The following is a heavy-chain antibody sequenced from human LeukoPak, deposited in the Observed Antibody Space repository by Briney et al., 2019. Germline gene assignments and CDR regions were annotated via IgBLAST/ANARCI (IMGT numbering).Heavy chain of an antibody. V-gene: IGHV4-30-4*08. J-gene: IGHJ4*02. CDR1: GGSISSGDYY. Sequence: SETLSLTCTVSGGSISSGDYYWSWIRQPPGKGLEWIGYIYYSGSTYYNPSLKSRVTISVDTSKNQFSLELSSVTAADTAVYYCARGRLYYDSSGYYPNFDYWGQGTLVTVSS. D-gene: IGHD3-22*01. CDR2: IYYSGST. CDR3: ARGRLYYDSSGYYPNFDY.